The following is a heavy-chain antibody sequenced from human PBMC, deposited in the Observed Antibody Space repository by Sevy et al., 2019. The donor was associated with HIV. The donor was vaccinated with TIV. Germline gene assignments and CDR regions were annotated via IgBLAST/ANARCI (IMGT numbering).Heavy chain of an antibody. J-gene: IGHJ5*02. D-gene: IGHD2-2*01. CDR2: INESGIT. CDR1: DGSFSGYY. Sequence: TLSLTCAVHDGSFSGYYWNWIRQLPGKGLEWIGEINESGITYYNPPLKSRVTISVDTSKKQFSLKLNSVTAADTAVYFCARSPPVVVVPGAPSWFDPWGQGTLVTVSS. CDR3: ARSPPVVVVPGAPSWFDP. V-gene: IGHV4-34*01.